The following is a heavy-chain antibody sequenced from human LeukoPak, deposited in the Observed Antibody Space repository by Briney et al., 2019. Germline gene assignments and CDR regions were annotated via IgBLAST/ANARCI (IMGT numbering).Heavy chain of an antibody. D-gene: IGHD3-10*01. CDR2: ISGSNGNT. V-gene: IGHV1-18*04. CDR3: ARDRDRMVQGVTALFDY. Sequence: ASVKVSCKTSGYTFTTYGISWVRQAPGQGLEWMGWISGSNGNTKYAQKVQGRVTMTTDTSTTTAYMEVRSLRSDDTAVYYCARDRDRMVQGVTALFDYWGQGTLVTDSS. CDR1: GYTFTTYG. J-gene: IGHJ4*02.